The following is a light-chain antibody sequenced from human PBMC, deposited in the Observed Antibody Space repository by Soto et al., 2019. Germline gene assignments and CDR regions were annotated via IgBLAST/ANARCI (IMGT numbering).Light chain of an antibody. CDR3: QQYYSTRT. CDR1: QSVLYSSNNKNY. Sequence: DIVMTQSPDSLAVSLGERATINCKSSQSVLYSSNNKNYLAWYQQKPGQPPKLLIYWASTRESGVPDRFSGSGSGTDFTLTSSSLQAEDVAVYDCQQYYSTRTFGQGTKVEIK. CDR2: WAS. J-gene: IGKJ1*01. V-gene: IGKV4-1*01.